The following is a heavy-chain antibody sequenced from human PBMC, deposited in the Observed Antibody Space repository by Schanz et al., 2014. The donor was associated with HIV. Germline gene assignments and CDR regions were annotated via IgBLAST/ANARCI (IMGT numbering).Heavy chain of an antibody. CDR1: GFSFNSYG. D-gene: IGHD3-22*01. V-gene: IGHV3-30*18. Sequence: QVQLVESGGSVVQPGRSLRLSCAASGFSFNSYGMHWVRQAPGKGLEWVAVISYDGTNKYYADSVKGRFTISRDNSKNTLNLQMKSLRAEDTAVYYCAKDRNYYDSKYRGKGNYYYYYGMDVWGQGTTVTVSS. J-gene: IGHJ6*02. CDR3: AKDRNYYDSKYRGKGNYYYYYGMDV. CDR2: ISYDGTNK.